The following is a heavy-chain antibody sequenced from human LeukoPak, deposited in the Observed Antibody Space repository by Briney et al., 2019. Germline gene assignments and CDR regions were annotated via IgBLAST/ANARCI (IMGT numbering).Heavy chain of an antibody. CDR3: AWKGDSSIYYWYFDY. V-gene: IGHV3-66*01. Sequence: GGSLRLSCAASGFTVSSNYMSWVRQAPGKGLEWVSVIYGGGSTYYADSVKGRFTISRDNSKNTLYLQMNSLRAEDTAVYYCAWKGDSSIYYWYFDYWGQGTLVTVSS. D-gene: IGHD3-22*01. CDR2: IYGGGST. J-gene: IGHJ4*02. CDR1: GFTVSSNY.